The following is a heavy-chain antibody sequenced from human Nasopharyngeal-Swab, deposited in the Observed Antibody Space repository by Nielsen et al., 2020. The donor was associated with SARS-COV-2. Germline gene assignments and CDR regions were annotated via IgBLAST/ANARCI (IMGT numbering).Heavy chain of an antibody. CDR2: IKHDGSQK. V-gene: IGHV3-7*03. Sequence: GESRKNSCAASGFTVSSYGMTGVRKAPGKGLEWEAKIKHDGSQKYYVDSVKGRFSISRDNGKNSLDLQMNSLGVDDTAVYYCARDQIGTTMIREVLKRYYYGMDVWGQGTTVTVSS. CDR3: ARDQIGTTMIREVLKRYYYGMDV. J-gene: IGHJ6*02. D-gene: IGHD3-10*01. CDR1: GFTVSSYG.